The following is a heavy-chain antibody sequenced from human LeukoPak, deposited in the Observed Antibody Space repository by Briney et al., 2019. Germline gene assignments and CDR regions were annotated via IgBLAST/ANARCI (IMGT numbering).Heavy chain of an antibody. Sequence: SETLSLTCAVYGGSFSGYYWSWIRQPPGKGLEWIGEINHSGSTNYNPSLKSRVTISVDTSKNQFSLKLSSVTAADTAVYYCARSGGRLYRSNWYFDLWGRGTLVTVSS. CDR1: GGSFSGYY. V-gene: IGHV4-34*01. CDR3: ARSGGRLYRSNWYFDL. CDR2: INHSGST. J-gene: IGHJ2*01. D-gene: IGHD4-23*01.